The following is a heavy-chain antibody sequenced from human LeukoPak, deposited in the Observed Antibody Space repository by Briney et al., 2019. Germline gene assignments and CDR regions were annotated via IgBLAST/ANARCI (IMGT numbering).Heavy chain of an antibody. CDR3: ARATVTHGMDV. J-gene: IGHJ6*02. Sequence: SETPSLTCAVYGGSFSGYYWSWIRQPPGKGLEWIGEINHSGSTNYNPSLKSRVTISVDTSKNQFSLKLSSVTAADTAVYYCARATVTHGMDVWGQGTTVTVSS. CDR2: INHSGST. V-gene: IGHV4-34*01. CDR1: GGSFSGYY. D-gene: IGHD4-17*01.